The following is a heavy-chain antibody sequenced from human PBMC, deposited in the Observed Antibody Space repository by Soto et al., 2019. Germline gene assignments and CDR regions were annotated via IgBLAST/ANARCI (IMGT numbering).Heavy chain of an antibody. CDR3: ARAPPTTVTTGYNWFDP. CDR2: ISAYNGNT. D-gene: IGHD4-17*01. CDR1: GYTFTSYG. V-gene: IGHV1-18*01. J-gene: IGHJ5*02. Sequence: ASVKVSCKASGYTFTSYGISWVRQAPGQGLEWMGWISAYNGNTNYAQKLQGRVTMTTDTSTSTAYMELRSLRSDDTAVYYCARAPPTTVTTGYNWFDPWGQGTLVTVSS.